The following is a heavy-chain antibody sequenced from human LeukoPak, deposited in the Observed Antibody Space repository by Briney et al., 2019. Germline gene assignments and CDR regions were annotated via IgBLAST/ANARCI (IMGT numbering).Heavy chain of an antibody. CDR1: GFTFSSHS. J-gene: IGHJ3*01. D-gene: IGHD7-27*01. CDR3: AREDDDWGPNTLDV. Sequence: GGSLRLSCAASGFTFSSHSMNWVRQAPGKGLEWLSYIDSGSGNIYYRDSVKGRFTISKDNAQDSLYLQMDSLRDEDTAVYYCAREDDDWGPNTLDVWGQGTVVTVSS. CDR2: IDSGSGNI. V-gene: IGHV3-48*02.